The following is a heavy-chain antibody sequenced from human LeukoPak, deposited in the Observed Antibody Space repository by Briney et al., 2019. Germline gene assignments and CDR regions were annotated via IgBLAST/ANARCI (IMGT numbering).Heavy chain of an antibody. CDR3: ARERQYYDSSGYYPRAYYYMDV. J-gene: IGHJ6*03. V-gene: IGHV4-4*07. CDR1: GGSIGSYY. CDR2: IYTSGST. D-gene: IGHD3-22*01. Sequence: SETLSLTCTVSGGSIGSYYWSWIRQPAGKGLEWIGRIYTSGSTNYNSSLKSRVTMSVDTSKNQFSLKLSSVTAADTAVYYCARERQYYDSSGYYPRAYYYMDVWGKGTTVTVSS.